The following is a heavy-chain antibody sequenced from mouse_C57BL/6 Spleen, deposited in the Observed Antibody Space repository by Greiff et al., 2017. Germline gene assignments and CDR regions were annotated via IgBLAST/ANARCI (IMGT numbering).Heavy chain of an antibody. J-gene: IGHJ1*03. V-gene: IGHV1-72*01. CDR1: GYTFTSYW. CDR3: ARTFTTVVARDWYFDV. D-gene: IGHD1-1*01. Sequence: VQLQQPGAELVKPGASVKLSCKASGYTFTSYWMHWVKQRPGRGLEWIGRIDPNSGGTKYNEKFKSKATLTVDKPSSTAYMQLSSLTSEDSAVYYCARTFTTVVARDWYFDVWGTGTTVTVSS. CDR2: IDPNSGGT.